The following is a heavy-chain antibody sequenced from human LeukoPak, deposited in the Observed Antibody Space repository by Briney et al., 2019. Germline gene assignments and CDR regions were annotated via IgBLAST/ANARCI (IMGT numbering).Heavy chain of an antibody. CDR1: GFTVSSNY. V-gene: IGHV3-53*01. CDR3: ARVTTSGSYKFDN. CDR2: IYTSGST. Sequence: GGSLRLSCAASGFTVSSNYISWVRQAPGKGLEWVSLIYTSGSTYYADSVKGRFTISRDNSKNTLYLQMNSLRAEDTAVYYCARVTTSGSYKFDNWGQGTLVTVSS. J-gene: IGHJ4*02. D-gene: IGHD3-10*01.